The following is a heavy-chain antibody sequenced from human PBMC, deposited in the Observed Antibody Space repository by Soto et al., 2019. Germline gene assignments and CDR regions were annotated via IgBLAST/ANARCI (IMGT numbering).Heavy chain of an antibody. Sequence: VQLVQSGAEVKKPGSSVKVSCKASGGTFSSYAISWVRQAPGQGLEWMGGIIPIFGTANYAQKFQGRVTFTADESTSTAYMELSSLRSEDTAVYYCARAEWELLGYYFDYWGQGTLVTVSS. V-gene: IGHV1-69*01. CDR3: ARAEWELLGYYFDY. CDR1: GGTFSSYA. D-gene: IGHD1-26*01. CDR2: IIPIFGTA. J-gene: IGHJ4*02.